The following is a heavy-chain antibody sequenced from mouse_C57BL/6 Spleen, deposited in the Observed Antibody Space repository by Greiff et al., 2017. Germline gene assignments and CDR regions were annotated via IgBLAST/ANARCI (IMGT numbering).Heavy chain of an antibody. D-gene: IGHD4-1*01. V-gene: IGHV1-64*01. Sequence: VQLKQPGAELVKPGASVKLSCKASGYTFTSYWMHWVKQRPGQGLEWIGMIHPNSGSTNYNEKFKSKATLTVDKSSSTAYMQLSSLTSEDSAVYYCATNWDYFDYWGQGTTLTVSS. J-gene: IGHJ2*01. CDR3: ATNWDYFDY. CDR2: IHPNSGST. CDR1: GYTFTSYW.